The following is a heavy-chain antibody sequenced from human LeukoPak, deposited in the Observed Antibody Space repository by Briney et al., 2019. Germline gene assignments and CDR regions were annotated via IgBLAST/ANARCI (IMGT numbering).Heavy chain of an antibody. CDR3: ARGLAAAAD. V-gene: IGHV3-21*06. Sequence: PGGSLRLSCAASGFPFSGYSIYWVRQAPGKGLEWVSSISSDSSYIFYADSVKGRFTISRDNARDSLYLQMNSLRAEDTAVYYCARGLAAAADWGQGTLVTVSS. D-gene: IGHD6-13*01. CDR1: GFPFSGYS. J-gene: IGHJ4*02. CDR2: ISSDSSYI.